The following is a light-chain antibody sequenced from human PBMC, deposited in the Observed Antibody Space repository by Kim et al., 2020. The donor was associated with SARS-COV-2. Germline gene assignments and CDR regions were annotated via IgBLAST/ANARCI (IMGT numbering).Light chain of an antibody. J-gene: IGKJ1*01. Sequence: EIVMTQSPVTLSVSPGESATLSCRARQSVNTNLVWLQQKPGQTPRLLIYGASIRATSVPTRFSGSGSGTDFTLTINSLQSEDFAVYYCQQFSVWPPTWTFGQGTKLEI. CDR2: GAS. CDR3: QQFSVWPPTWT. V-gene: IGKV3-15*01. CDR1: QSVNTN.